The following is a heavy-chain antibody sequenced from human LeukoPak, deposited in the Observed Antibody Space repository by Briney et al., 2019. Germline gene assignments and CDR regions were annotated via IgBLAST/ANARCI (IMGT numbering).Heavy chain of an antibody. CDR2: IASDGSST. CDR1: GFTFSSYW. Sequence: GGSLRLSCAASGFTFSSYWMNWVRQAPGRGLVWVSRIASDGSSTTYADSVKGRFSISRDNAKNTLYLQMNSLRVEDTAVYYCARGRPHGNDYWGQGTLVTVSS. J-gene: IGHJ4*02. CDR3: ARGRPHGNDY. D-gene: IGHD4-23*01. V-gene: IGHV3-74*01.